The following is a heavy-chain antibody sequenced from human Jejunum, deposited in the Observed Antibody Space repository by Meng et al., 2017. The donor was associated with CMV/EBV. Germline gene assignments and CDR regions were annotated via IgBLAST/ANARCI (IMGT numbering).Heavy chain of an antibody. CDR1: GFTFSSYN. CDR2: ISSSSRYI. Sequence: EVQLVDSGGGLVKPGGSLRLSRIGSGFTFSSYNMNWVRQAPGKGLEWVSSISSSSRYINYADSVKGRFTISRDNAKNSLYLQMNSLRVEDTAIYYCARDIDHWGQGTLFTVSS. J-gene: IGHJ5*02. V-gene: IGHV3-21*01. CDR3: ARDIDH.